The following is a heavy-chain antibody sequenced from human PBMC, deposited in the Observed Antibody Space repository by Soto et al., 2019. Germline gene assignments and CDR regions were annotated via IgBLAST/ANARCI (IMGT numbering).Heavy chain of an antibody. V-gene: IGHV4-34*01. CDR3: AALGSSSTYFDY. CDR1: GGSFSGYY. Sequence: SETLSLTCAVYGGSFSGYYWSWIRQPPGKGLEWIGEINHSGSTNYNPSLKSRVTISVDTSKNQFSLKLSSVTAADTAVYYCAALGSSSTYFDYWGQGTLVTVSS. CDR2: INHSGST. J-gene: IGHJ4*02. D-gene: IGHD6-6*01.